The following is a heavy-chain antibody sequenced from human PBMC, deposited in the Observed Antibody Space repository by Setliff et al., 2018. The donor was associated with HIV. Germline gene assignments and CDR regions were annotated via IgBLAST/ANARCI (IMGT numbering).Heavy chain of an antibody. CDR1: GGSFSDSY. J-gene: IGHJ2*01. CDR2: ISHTGSA. CDR3: ARDQRLPGVQPPYWYFDL. Sequence: SETLSLTCAVYGGSFSDSYYNWIRQPLGKGLEWIGEISHTGSANYNSSLKSRVTMSVDTSTSQISLTLSSLTAADTAVYYCARDQRLPGVQPPYWYFDLWGRGTLVTVSS. D-gene: IGHD7-27*01. V-gene: IGHV4-34*01.